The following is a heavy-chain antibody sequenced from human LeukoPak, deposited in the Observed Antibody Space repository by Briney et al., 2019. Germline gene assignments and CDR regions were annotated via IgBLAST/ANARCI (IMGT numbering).Heavy chain of an antibody. CDR2: MSSDGNAM. J-gene: IGHJ4*02. D-gene: IGHD3-22*01. CDR3: VRESEYYFDHSASFDY. Sequence: QPGRSLRLSCAASGFTSTAYLIHWVRQAPGKGLEWVAVMSSDGNAMFYADSVKGRFTISGDNSKSTLYLQMNSLRAEDTAVYYCVRESEYYFDHSASFDYWGQGTLVTVSS. V-gene: IGHV3-30-3*01. CDR1: GFTSTAYL.